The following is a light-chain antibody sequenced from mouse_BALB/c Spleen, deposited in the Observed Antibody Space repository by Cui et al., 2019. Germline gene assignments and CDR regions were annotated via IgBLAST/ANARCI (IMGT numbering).Light chain of an antibody. CDR3: QNDHSYPFT. CDR2: GAS. J-gene: IGKJ4*01. V-gene: IGKV8-28*01. CDR1: QSLLNSGNQKNY. Sequence: DIVMTQSPSSLSVSAGAKVTMSCKSSQSLLNSGNQKNYLAWYQQKPGQHPKLLIYGASTRESGVPDRFTGSGSGTDFTLTISSVQAEDLAVYYCQNDHSYPFTFGSGTKLEI.